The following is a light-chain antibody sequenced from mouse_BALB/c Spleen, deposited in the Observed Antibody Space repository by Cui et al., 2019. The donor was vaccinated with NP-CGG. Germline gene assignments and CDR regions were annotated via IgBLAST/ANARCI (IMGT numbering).Light chain of an antibody. V-gene: IGLV1*01. CDR1: TGAVITSNY. J-gene: IGLJ1*01. CDR3: ALWYSNHWV. CDR2: GTN. Sequence: QAVVTQESALTTSPGETVTLTCRSSTGAVITSNYANWVQEKPDHLFTGLIGGTNNRVPGVPARFSGSLIGDKAALTITGAQTEDEAIYFCALWYSNHWVFGGGTKVTVL.